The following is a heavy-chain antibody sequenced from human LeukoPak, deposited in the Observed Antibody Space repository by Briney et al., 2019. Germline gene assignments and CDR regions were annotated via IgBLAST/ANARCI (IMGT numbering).Heavy chain of an antibody. J-gene: IGHJ4*02. CDR2: IKQDGGEK. V-gene: IGHV3-7*01. Sequence: GGSLRLSCAASGFSFSSYWMSWVRQAPGKGLEWVANIKQDGGEKYYVDSVKGRFTISRDNAKYSLYLQMDSLRAEDTAVYYCARDKRTGDSYFDSWGQGTLVTVSS. D-gene: IGHD7-27*01. CDR1: GFSFSSYW. CDR3: ARDKRTGDSYFDS.